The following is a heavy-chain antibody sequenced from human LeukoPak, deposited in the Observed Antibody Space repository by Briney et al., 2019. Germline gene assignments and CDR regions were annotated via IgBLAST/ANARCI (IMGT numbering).Heavy chain of an antibody. D-gene: IGHD1-26*01. Sequence: PGGSLRLSCAASGFFFSNFAIHWVRQAPAKGLEWLAVISHDGATKHYADSVKGRFTISRDNSNNSLSLQMNSLSAEDTAVYYCARARGRWHLLPLDFWGQGTLVTVSS. CDR2: ISHDGATK. V-gene: IGHV3-30*04. CDR1: GFFFSNFA. J-gene: IGHJ4*02. CDR3: ARARGRWHLLPLDF.